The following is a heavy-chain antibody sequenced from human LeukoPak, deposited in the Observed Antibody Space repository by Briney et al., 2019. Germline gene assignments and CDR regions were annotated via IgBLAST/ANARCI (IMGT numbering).Heavy chain of an antibody. V-gene: IGHV3-7*03. Sequence: GGSLRLSCAASGFTFSRSWMSWVRQAPGKGLEWVANIKQDGSEKYYVDSVKGRFTISRDNSKSIAYLQMNSLESEDTAMYYCTRGIGYTYGWSDWGQGTLVTVSS. CDR3: TRGIGYTYGWSD. D-gene: IGHD5-18*01. CDR2: IKQDGSEK. J-gene: IGHJ4*02. CDR1: GFTFSRSW.